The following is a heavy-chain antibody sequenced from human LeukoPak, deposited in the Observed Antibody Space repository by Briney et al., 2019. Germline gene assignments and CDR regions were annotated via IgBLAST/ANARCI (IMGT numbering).Heavy chain of an antibody. CDR2: IRYDGSNK. Sequence: GGSLRLSCAASGFTFSSYGMHWVRQAPGKGLEWVAFIRYDGSNKYYADSVKGRFTISRDNSKNTLYLQMNSLRAEDTAVYYCAKASVRNQPHNRDFDYWGQGTLVTVSS. J-gene: IGHJ4*02. D-gene: IGHD2-2*01. V-gene: IGHV3-30*02. CDR3: AKASVRNQPHNRDFDY. CDR1: GFTFSSYG.